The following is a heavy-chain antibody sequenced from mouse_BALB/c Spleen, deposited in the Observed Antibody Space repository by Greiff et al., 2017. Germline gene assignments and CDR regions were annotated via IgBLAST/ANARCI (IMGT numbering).Heavy chain of an antibody. V-gene: IGHV1S81*02. CDR3: ARQGLSYGNYGAMDD. CDR2: INPSNGRT. D-gene: IGHD2-10*02. J-gene: IGHJ4*01. CDR1: GYTFTSYW. Sequence: QVQLKQPGAELVKPGASVKLSCKASGYTFTSYWMHWVKQRPGQGLEWIGEINPSNGRTNYNEKFKSKATLTVDKSSSTAYMQLSSLTSEDSAVYYCARQGLSYGNYGAMDDWGQGTSVTVSS.